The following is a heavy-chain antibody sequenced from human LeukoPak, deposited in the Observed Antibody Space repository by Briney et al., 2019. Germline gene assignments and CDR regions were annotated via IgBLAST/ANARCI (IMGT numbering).Heavy chain of an antibody. CDR3: ARDTPPPWWGSRGEHAFDI. V-gene: IGHV1-69*01. D-gene: IGHD2-21*01. CDR2: IIPIFGTA. J-gene: IGHJ3*02. CDR1: GGTFSSYA. Sequence: SVKVSCKASGGTFSSYAISWVRQAPGQGLEWMGGIIPIFGTANYAQKFQGRVTITADESTSTAYMELSSLRSEDTAVYYCARDTPPPWWGSRGEHAFDIWGQGTMVTVSS.